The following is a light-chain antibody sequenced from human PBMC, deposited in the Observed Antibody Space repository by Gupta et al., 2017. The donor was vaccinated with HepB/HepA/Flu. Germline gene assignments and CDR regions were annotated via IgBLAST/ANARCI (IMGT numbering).Light chain of an antibody. CDR3: SSYTTSSTLV. J-gene: IGLJ2*01. Sequence: QSALTHPASVSGSPGQSIPIPCTGTSSDVGGYNAVSWYQQHPGKAPKLMIYDVSHRPSGVADRFSGSKSGKTASLTISGLQAEDEADYYCSSYTTSSTLVFGGGTKLTVL. V-gene: IGLV2-14*03. CDR1: SSDVGGYNA. CDR2: DVS.